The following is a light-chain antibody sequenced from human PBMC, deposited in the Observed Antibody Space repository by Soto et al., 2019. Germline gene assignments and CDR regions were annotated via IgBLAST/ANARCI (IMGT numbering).Light chain of an antibody. V-gene: IGKV3-15*01. CDR1: QSVSTS. CDR3: QQYNSWPPIT. J-gene: IGKJ5*01. Sequence: EIVFTQSPGTLSFAPGDRATLSCRASQSVSTSMAWYQQKPGQAPRLLMYGVSTRATGIPARFSGSGSGTEFTLTIYSLQSEDFVVYYCQQYNSWPPITFGQGTRLEIK. CDR2: GVS.